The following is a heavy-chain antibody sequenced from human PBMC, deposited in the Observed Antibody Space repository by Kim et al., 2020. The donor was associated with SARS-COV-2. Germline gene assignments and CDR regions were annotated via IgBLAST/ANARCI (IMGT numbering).Heavy chain of an antibody. CDR3: TRVIWGTYRYTDY. CDR1: GYTFTMNA. J-gene: IGHJ4*02. D-gene: IGHD3-16*02. CDR2: INTDTGNQ. V-gene: IGHV7-4-1*02. Sequence: ASVKVSCKASGYTFTMNAISWVRQAPGQGLEWMGWINTDTGNQTYAQAFTRRFVFSVDTSVTTAYLQISSLEAEDTDLYYCTRVIWGTYRYTDYWGQGTLVTVSS.